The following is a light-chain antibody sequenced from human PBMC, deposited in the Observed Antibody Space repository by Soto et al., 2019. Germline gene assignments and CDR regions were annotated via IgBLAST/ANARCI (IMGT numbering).Light chain of an antibody. CDR2: YDD. J-gene: IGLJ2*01. Sequence: QSVLTQTPSVSEAPRQRVTISCSGSRSNIGDNGVNWYQQLPGKAPKLLIYYDDLLPSGVSDRFSGSKSGTSASLAISGLQSEDEADYYCAAWDDSLNGVVFGGGTQLTVL. CDR3: AAWDDSLNGVV. CDR1: RSNIGDNG. V-gene: IGLV1-36*01.